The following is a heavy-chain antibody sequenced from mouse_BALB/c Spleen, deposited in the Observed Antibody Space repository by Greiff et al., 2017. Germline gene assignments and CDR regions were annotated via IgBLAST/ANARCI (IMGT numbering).Heavy chain of an antibody. J-gene: IGHJ3*01. Sequence: EVQLVESGGGLVQPGGSRKLSCAASGFTFSSFGMHWVRQAPEKGLEWVAYISSGSSTIYYADTVKGRFTISRDNPKNTLFLQMTSLRSEDTAMYYCATTGRFAYWGQGTLVTVSA. V-gene: IGHV5-17*02. D-gene: IGHD4-1*02. CDR1: GFTFSSFG. CDR2: ISSGSSTI. CDR3: ATTGRFAY.